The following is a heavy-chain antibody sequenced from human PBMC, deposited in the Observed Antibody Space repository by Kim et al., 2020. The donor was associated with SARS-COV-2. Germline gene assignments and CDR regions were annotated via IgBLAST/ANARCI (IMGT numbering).Heavy chain of an antibody. CDR3: ASIPGYYYDSSDAFDI. V-gene: IGHV3-21*01. J-gene: IGHJ3*02. Sequence: GGSLRLSCAASGFTFSSYSMNWVRQAPGKGLEWVSSISSSSSYIYYADSVKGRFTISRDNAKNSLYLQMNSLRAEDTAVYYCASIPGYYYDSSDAFDIWGQGTMVTVSS. D-gene: IGHD3-22*01. CDR1: GFTFSSYS. CDR2: ISSSSSYI.